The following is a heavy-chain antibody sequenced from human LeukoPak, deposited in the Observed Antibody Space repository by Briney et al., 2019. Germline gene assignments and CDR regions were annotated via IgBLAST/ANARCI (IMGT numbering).Heavy chain of an antibody. V-gene: IGHV4-30-4*08. CDR1: GGSISSGDYY. CDR3: ARSSIAVAGTGAFDI. D-gene: IGHD6-19*01. Sequence: PSETLSLTCTVSGGSISSGDYYWSCIRQPPGKGLEWIGYIYYSGSTYYNPSLKSRVTISVDTSKNQFSLKLSSVTAADTAVYYCARSSIAVAGTGAFDIWGQGTMVTVSS. J-gene: IGHJ3*02. CDR2: IYYSGST.